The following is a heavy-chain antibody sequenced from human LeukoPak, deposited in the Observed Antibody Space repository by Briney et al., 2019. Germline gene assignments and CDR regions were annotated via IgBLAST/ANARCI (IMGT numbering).Heavy chain of an antibody. Sequence: GGSLRLSCAASGFTFSSYDMHWVRQATGKGLEWVSAIGTAGDTYYPGSVKGRFTISRDNSKNTLYLQMNSLRAEDTAVYYCARDYLLPDYGGNSESYWGQGTLVTVSS. D-gene: IGHD4-23*01. J-gene: IGHJ4*02. CDR2: IGTAGDT. V-gene: IGHV3-13*04. CDR1: GFTFSSYD. CDR3: ARDYLLPDYGGNSESY.